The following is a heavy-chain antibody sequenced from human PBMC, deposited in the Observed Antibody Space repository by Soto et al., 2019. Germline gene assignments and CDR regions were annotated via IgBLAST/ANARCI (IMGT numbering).Heavy chain of an antibody. D-gene: IGHD6-19*01. CDR3: AKDLDYRGYMGSGWYHYFDY. J-gene: IGHJ4*02. V-gene: IGHV3-23*01. Sequence: GGSLRLSCAASGFTFSSYAMSWVRQAPGKGLEWVSAISGSGGSTYYADSVKGRFTISRDNSKNMLYLQMNSLRAEDTAVYYCAKDLDYRGYMGSGWYHYFDYWGQGTLVTVSS. CDR1: GFTFSSYA. CDR2: ISGSGGST.